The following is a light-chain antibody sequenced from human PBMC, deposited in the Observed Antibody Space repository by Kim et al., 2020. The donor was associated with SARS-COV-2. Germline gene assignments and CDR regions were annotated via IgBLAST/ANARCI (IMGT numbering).Light chain of an antibody. CDR1: SSEVGSYNL. Sequence: GKSITISCTGTSSEVGSYNLVSWYQQHPGKAPKLMIYEVSKRPSGVSNRFSGSKSGNTASLTISGLQAEDEADYYCCSYAGSSTVVFGGGTQLTVL. J-gene: IGLJ2*01. V-gene: IGLV2-23*02. CDR3: CSYAGSSTVV. CDR2: EVS.